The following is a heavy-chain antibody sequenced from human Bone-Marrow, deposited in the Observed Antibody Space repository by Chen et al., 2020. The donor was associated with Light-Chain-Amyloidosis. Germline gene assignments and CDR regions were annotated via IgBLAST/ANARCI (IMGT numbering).Heavy chain of an antibody. Sequence: EVQLVESGGGLVQPGGSLRLPCATSGFNFSSFGMSLVRQAPGKGLEWVSTVSGSTVITYCAGGVKGRFIISRDNSKSTLYLQMDSLRAGDTAVYFCTRKGCYFDFWGQGSLVTVSS. D-gene: IGHD3-10*01. CDR3: TRKGCYFDF. J-gene: IGHJ4*02. V-gene: IGHV3-23*04. CDR2: VSGSTVIT. CDR1: GFNFSSFG.